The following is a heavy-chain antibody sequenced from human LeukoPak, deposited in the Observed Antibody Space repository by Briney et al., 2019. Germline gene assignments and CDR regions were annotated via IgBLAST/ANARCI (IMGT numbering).Heavy chain of an antibody. Sequence: GGSLRLSCVTSGFSFSAHGMNWVRHTPGKGLEWISYISTSSGRYYADSVKGRFTISRDNDKSSLYLQMDRLTSEDTSVYYCATWGGVAPDFNGPFDYWGQGALVTVST. CDR1: GFSFSAHG. D-gene: IGHD2-15*01. CDR3: ATWGGVAPDFNGPFDY. CDR2: ISTSSGR. V-gene: IGHV3-48*01. J-gene: IGHJ4*02.